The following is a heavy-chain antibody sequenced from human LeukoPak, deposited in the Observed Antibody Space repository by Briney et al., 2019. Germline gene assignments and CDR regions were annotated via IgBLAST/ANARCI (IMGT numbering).Heavy chain of an antibody. CDR3: ARDSRYSSGWGLYFDY. D-gene: IGHD6-19*01. CDR2: TYYRSKWYN. J-gene: IGHJ4*02. V-gene: IGHV6-1*01. CDR1: GDSVSSKSAA. Sequence: SQTLSLTCAISGDSVSSKSAAWNWIRQSPSRGLEWLGRTYYRSKWYNHYAVSVKSRITINPDTSKNQFSLQLNSVTPEDTAVYYCARDSRYSSGWGLYFDYWGQGTLVTVSS.